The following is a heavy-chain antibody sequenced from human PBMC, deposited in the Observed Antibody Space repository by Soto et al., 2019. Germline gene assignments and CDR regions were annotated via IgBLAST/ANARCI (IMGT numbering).Heavy chain of an antibody. J-gene: IGHJ5*02. Sequence: QVQLVQSGAEVKKPGSSVKVSCKASGGTFSSYTISWVRQAPGQGLEWMGRIIPILGIANYAQKFQGRVTITADKSTSTAYMELSSLRSEDKAVYYCAREGITMFRGSDWFDPWGQGTLVTVSS. V-gene: IGHV1-69*08. CDR3: AREGITMFRGSDWFDP. CDR2: IIPILGIA. CDR1: GGTFSSYT. D-gene: IGHD3-10*01.